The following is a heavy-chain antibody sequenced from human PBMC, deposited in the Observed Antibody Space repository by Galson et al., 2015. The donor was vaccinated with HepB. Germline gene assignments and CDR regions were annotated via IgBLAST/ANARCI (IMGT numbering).Heavy chain of an antibody. CDR1: GGTFSSYT. CDR3: ARAAVAGPLLVDY. V-gene: IGHV1-69*02. CDR2: IIPILGIA. Sequence: SVKVSCKASGGTFSSYTISWVRRAPGQGLEWMGRIIPILGIANYAQKFQGRVTITADKSTSTAYMELSSLRSEDTAVYYCARAAVAGPLLVDYWGQGTLVTVSS. D-gene: IGHD6-19*01. J-gene: IGHJ4*02.